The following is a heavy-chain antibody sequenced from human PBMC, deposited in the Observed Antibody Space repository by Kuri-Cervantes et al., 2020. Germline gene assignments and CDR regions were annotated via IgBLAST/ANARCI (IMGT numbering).Heavy chain of an antibody. D-gene: IGHD2-15*01. V-gene: IGHV4-30-2*03. J-gene: IGHJ5*02. CDR1: GFSLSTRGMR. CDR2: IYHSGST. CDR3: ARQSCSGSCYSATPQLNWFDP. Sequence: LVKPTQTLTLTCTFSGFSLSTRGMRVSWIRQPPGKGLEWIGSIYHSGSTYYNPSLKSRVTISVDTSKNQFSLKLSSVTAAGTAVYHCARQSCSGSCYSATPQLNWFDPWGQGSLVTVSS.